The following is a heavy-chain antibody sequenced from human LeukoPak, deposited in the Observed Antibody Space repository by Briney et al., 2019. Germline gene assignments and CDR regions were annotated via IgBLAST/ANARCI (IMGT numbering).Heavy chain of an antibody. V-gene: IGHV3-23*01. Sequence: PGGSLRLSCAASGFTFSSYAMSWVRQAPGKGLEWVSAISGGGGSTYYADSVKGRFTISRDNSKTTLYLQMNSLRAEDTAVYYCARDTAPEHLFDHWGQGTLVTVSS. CDR3: ARDTAPEHLFDH. CDR2: ISGGGGST. J-gene: IGHJ4*02. CDR1: GFTFSSYA.